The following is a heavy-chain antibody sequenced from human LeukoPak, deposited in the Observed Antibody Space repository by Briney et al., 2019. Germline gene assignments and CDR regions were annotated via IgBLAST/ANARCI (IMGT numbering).Heavy chain of an antibody. CDR2: IHASGTT. D-gene: IGHD3-22*01. CDR3: ARDAGDDYDRHFDY. Sequence: SETLSLTCAVSGGSISQYYWSWLRQAPGKGLEWIGYIHASGTTTYNPSLKSRVTISVDTSKNQFSLKLSSVTAADTAVYYCARDAGDDYDRHFDYWGQGTLATVSS. J-gene: IGHJ4*02. CDR1: GGSISQYY. V-gene: IGHV4-59*01.